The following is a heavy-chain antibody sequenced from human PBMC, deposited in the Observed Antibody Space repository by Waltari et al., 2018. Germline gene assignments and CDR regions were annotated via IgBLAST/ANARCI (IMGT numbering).Heavy chain of an antibody. D-gene: IGHD3-3*01. V-gene: IGHV3-23*03. CDR1: GFTFGNSD. CDR3: AKDSSPFLEHRVYYYYYMDV. Sequence: EVQLLESGGGLVQPGGSLRLSCAASGFTFGNSDISWVRQAPGRGLEWVSVFYSGGTTYYADSVKGRFTISRDNSKNTLYLQMNSLRAEDTAVYYCAKDSSPFLEHRVYYYYYMDVWGKGTTVTVSS. J-gene: IGHJ6*03. CDR2: FYSGGTT.